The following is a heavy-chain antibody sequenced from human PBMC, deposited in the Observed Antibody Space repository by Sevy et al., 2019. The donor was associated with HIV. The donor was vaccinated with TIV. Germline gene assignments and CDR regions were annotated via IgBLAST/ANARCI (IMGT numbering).Heavy chain of an antibody. CDR1: GFTFDDYT. V-gene: IGHV3-43*01. CDR3: AKVGSKRLNYDAFDI. Sequence: GGSLRLSCAASGFTFDDYTMHWVRQAPGKGLEWVSLISWDGGSTYYADSVKGRFTISRDNSTSSLYLQMNSLRTEDTALYYCAKVGSKRLNYDAFDIWGQGTMVTVSS. CDR2: ISWDGGST. J-gene: IGHJ3*02. D-gene: IGHD1-7*01.